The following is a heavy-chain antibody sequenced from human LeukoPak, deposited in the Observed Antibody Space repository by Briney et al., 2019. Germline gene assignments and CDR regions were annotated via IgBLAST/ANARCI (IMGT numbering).Heavy chain of an antibody. D-gene: IGHD6-19*01. CDR3: AKEGQWLVRGYFDY. CDR1: GFTFDDYA. V-gene: IGHV3-9*03. CDR2: ISWNSGSI. Sequence: AGGSLRLSCAASGFTFDDYAMHWVRQAPGKGLEWVSGISWNSGSIGYADSVKGRFTISRDNAKNSLYLQMNSLRAEDMAVYYCAKEGQWLVRGYFDYWGQGTLVTVSS. J-gene: IGHJ4*02.